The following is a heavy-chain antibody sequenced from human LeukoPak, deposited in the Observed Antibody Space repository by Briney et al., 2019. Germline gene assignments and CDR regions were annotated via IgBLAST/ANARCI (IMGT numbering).Heavy chain of an antibody. J-gene: IGHJ4*02. V-gene: IGHV3-23*01. CDR3: AKRDGEWTRGY. Sequence: GGSLRLSCAASGFTFSSYAMSWVRQAPGKGLEWVSATSGSGGTTYYADSVKGRFTISRDNSKNTLHLQMNSLRAEDTAVYYCAKRDGEWTRGYWGQGTLVTVSS. CDR2: TSGSGGTT. CDR1: GFTFSSYA. D-gene: IGHD2-8*01.